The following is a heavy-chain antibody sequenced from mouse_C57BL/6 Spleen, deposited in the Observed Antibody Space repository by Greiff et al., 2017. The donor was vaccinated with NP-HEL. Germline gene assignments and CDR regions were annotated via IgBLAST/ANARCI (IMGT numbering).Heavy chain of an antibody. CDR2: ISNGGGST. J-gene: IGHJ4*01. CDR1: GFTFSDYY. V-gene: IGHV5-12*01. CDR3: ARVSYAMDY. Sequence: DVQLVESGGGLVQPGGSLKLSCAASGFTFSDYYMYWVRQTPEKRLEWVAYISNGGGSTYYPDTVKGRFTISRDNAKNTLYLQMSRLKSEDTAMYYCARVSYAMDYWGQGTSVTVSS.